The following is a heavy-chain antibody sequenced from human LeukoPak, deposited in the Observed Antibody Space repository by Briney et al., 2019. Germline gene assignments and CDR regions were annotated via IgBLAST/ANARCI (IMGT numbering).Heavy chain of an antibody. Sequence: SGGALRLSCAASGFIFGVSTMHWVRQAPGKGLEFVSSISTAGRSTYYADSAKGRFAISRDDFNSTVYLHMSSLRPEDTAMYYCVKDRGSSSWSAFAYWGQGTLVTVSS. D-gene: IGHD6-13*01. V-gene: IGHV3-64D*06. CDR1: GFIFGVST. J-gene: IGHJ4*02. CDR3: VKDRGSSSWSAFAY. CDR2: ISTAGRST.